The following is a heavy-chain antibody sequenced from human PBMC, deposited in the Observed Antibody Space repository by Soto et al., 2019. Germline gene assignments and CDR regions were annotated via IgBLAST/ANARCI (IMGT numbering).Heavy chain of an antibody. CDR2: ISGSGGST. D-gene: IGHD3-10*01. Sequence: GGSLRLSCAASGFTFSSYAMSWVRQAPGKGLEWVSAISGSGGSTYYADSVKGRFTISRDNSKNTLYLQMNSLRAEDTAVYYCAKAGPNYGSVNDAFEIWGQGTMVTVSS. CDR3: AKAGPNYGSVNDAFEI. CDR1: GFTFSSYA. J-gene: IGHJ3*02. V-gene: IGHV3-23*01.